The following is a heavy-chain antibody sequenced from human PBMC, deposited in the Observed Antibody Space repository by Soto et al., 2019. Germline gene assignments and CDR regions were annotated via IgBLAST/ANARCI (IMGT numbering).Heavy chain of an antibody. CDR1: GACISGFY. V-gene: IGHV4-4*07. CDR2: IYATGTT. J-gene: IGHJ5*02. D-gene: IGHD1-1*01. Sequence: ETLSLTCTVSGACISGFYWSWVRKAAGKGLEWIGRIYATGTTDYNPSLKSRVMMSVDTSKKQFSLKLRSVTAADTAVYYCVRDGTKTLRDWFDPWGQGISVTVSS. CDR3: VRDGTKTLRDWFDP.